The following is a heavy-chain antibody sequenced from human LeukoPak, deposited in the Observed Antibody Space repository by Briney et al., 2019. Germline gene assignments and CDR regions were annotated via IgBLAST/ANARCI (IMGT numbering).Heavy chain of an antibody. CDR1: GFTFTNYA. J-gene: IGHJ4*02. Sequence: GGSLRLSYAASGFTFTNYAMHWVRQAPGKGLEWVAVISKDGSNKYYTDSVKGRFTISGDNSKNTLYLQMNSLGAEDTAVFYCARDAFQTSGTYMDYWGQGTLVTVSS. D-gene: IGHD3-10*01. CDR2: ISKDGSNK. CDR3: ARDAFQTSGTYMDY. V-gene: IGHV3-30-3*01.